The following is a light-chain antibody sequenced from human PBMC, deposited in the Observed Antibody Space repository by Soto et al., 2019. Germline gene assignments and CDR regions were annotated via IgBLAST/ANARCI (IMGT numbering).Light chain of an antibody. J-gene: IGKJ1*01. CDR1: HSISSW. CDR2: HAS. V-gene: IGKV1-5*01. Sequence: DIHMTQSPSTLSASVGDRVTITCRASHSISSWLALYQQKPGTAPKMLIYHASTLESGVPSRFSGSGSGTEFILTSIRLQPDDIATYYGQQNTSYSFGQGTKVDIK. CDR3: QQNTSYS.